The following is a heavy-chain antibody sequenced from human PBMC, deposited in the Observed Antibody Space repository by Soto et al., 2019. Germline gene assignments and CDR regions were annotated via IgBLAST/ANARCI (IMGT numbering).Heavy chain of an antibody. D-gene: IGHD3-9*01. CDR3: AKDRPSYYDILTGYYNIGWFDP. CDR1: GFTFSNHA. Sequence: GGSLRLSCAASGFTFSNHAMSWVRQAPGKGLEWVSDISGSGGNTYYADSGKGRFTISRDNSKNQLYLQMNGLRAEDTAVYYCAKDRPSYYDILTGYYNIGWFDPWGQGTLVTVSS. CDR2: ISGSGGNT. J-gene: IGHJ5*02. V-gene: IGHV3-23*01.